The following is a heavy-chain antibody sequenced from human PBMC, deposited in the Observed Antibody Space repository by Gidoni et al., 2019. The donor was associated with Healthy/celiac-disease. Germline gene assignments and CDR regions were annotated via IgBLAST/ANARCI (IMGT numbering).Heavy chain of an antibody. V-gene: IGHV4-34*01. D-gene: IGHD6-19*01. CDR2: INHSGST. J-gene: IGHJ5*02. Sequence: QVQLQQWGAGLLKPSETLSLTCAVYGGSFSGYYWSWIRQPPGKGREWIGEINHSGSTNYNPSLKSRVSISVDTSKNQFSLKLSSVTAADTAVYYCARGYSQKYSSGWYNWFDPWGQGTLVTVSS. CDR3: ARGYSQKYSSGWYNWFDP. CDR1: GGSFSGYY.